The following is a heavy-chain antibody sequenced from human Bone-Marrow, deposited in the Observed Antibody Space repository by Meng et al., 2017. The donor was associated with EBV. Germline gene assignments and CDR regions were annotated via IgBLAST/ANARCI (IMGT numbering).Heavy chain of an antibody. CDR2: INHSGST. J-gene: IGHJ2*01. V-gene: IGHV4-34*01. Sequence: VQLKPCGAGLLKASETLSLTCAVYGGSFSGYYWSWIRQPPGKGLEWIGEINHSGSTNYSPSLKSRVTISVDTSKNQFSLKLSSVTAADTAVYYCARSAKGYFGLWGRGTLVTVFS. CDR3: ARSAKGYFGL. CDR1: GGSFSGYY.